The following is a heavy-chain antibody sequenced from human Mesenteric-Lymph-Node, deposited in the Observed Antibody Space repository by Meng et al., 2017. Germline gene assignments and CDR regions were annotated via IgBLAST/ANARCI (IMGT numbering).Heavy chain of an antibody. J-gene: IGHJ3*02. V-gene: IGHV3-74*01. Sequence: GESLKISCAASGFTFSSYWMHWVHQAPGKGLVWVSRINSDGISTSYAESVKGRFTISRDNAKNTLYLQMNSLRAEDTAVYYCARDRVVGATPDAFDIWGQGTMVTVSS. D-gene: IGHD1-26*01. CDR2: INSDGIST. CDR1: GFTFSSYW. CDR3: ARDRVVGATPDAFDI.